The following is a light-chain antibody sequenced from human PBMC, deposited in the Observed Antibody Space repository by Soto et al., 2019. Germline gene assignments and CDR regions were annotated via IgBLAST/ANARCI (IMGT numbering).Light chain of an antibody. V-gene: IGLV2-8*01. J-gene: IGLJ2*01. CDR3: ASYAGHNNPVI. CDR2: EVN. Sequence: QSALTQPPSASGSPGQSVTISCTGTSRNVGGYNWVSWYQQHPGKAPKFMIYEVNRRPQGVPDRFSGSKSGNTASLPISGLQTDYEADYYCASYAGHNNPVIFGGGTKLTLL. CDR1: SRNVGGYNW.